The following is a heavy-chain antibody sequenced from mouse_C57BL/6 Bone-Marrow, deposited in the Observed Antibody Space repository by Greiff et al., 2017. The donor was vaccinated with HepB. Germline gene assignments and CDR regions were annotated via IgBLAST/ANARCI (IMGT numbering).Heavy chain of an antibody. CDR2: ISSGGSYT. V-gene: IGHV5-6*01. CDR3: ARRGIPYYYAMDY. CDR1: GFTFSSYG. J-gene: IGHJ4*01. Sequence: DVHLVESGGDLVKPGGSLKLSCAASGFTFSSYGMSWVRQTPDKRLEWVATISSGGSYTYYPDSVKGRFTISRDNAKNTLYLQMSSLKSEDTAMYYCARRGIPYYYAMDYWGQGTSVTVSS.